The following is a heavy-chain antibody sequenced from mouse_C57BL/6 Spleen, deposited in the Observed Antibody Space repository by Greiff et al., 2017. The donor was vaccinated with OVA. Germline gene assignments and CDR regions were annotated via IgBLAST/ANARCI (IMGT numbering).Heavy chain of an antibody. Sequence: QVQLQQPGAELVKPGASVKLSCKASGYTFTSYWMHWVKQRPGQGLEWIGMIHPNSGSTNYNEKFKSKATLTVDKSSSTAYMQLSSLTSEDSAVYDCAREEVYDGYDYAMDYWGQGTSVTVSS. CDR2: IHPNSGST. V-gene: IGHV1-64*01. D-gene: IGHD2-3*01. CDR3: AREEVYDGYDYAMDY. J-gene: IGHJ4*01. CDR1: GYTFTSYW.